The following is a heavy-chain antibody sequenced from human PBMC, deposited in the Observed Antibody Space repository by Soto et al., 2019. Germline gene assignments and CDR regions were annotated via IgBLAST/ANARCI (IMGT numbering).Heavy chain of an antibody. V-gene: IGHV1-69*01. D-gene: IGHD2-21*02. Sequence: VQLMQSGAEVKKPGSSVKVSCKASGGTFSSHSINWERQAPGQGLEWMGGIITLFGTSNYAQNFQGRVTITADQSTSTAYMELNSLRSDDTAVYYCAREVGYGDFSAALLDWGQGTLVTVSS. CDR1: GGTFSSHS. CDR3: AREVGYGDFSAALLD. J-gene: IGHJ4*02. CDR2: IITLFGTS.